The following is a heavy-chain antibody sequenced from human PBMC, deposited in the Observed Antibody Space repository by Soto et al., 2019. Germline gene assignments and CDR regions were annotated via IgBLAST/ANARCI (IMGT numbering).Heavy chain of an antibody. D-gene: IGHD1-7*01. V-gene: IGHV3-74*01. CDR1: GFTFSNYW. J-gene: IGHJ5*02. Sequence: EVQLVEAGGGLVQPGGSLRLSCAASGFTFSNYWMHWVRQAPGKGLVWVSRINSDGGSTSYGGSVKGRFTISRDNAKNTLYLQMNSRRAEDTAVYYCARGAIYGANYLNWFDPWGQGTLVTVSS. CDR2: INSDGGST. CDR3: ARGAIYGANYLNWFDP.